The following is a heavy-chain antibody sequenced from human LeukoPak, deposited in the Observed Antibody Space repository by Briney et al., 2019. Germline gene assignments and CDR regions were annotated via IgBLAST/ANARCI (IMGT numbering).Heavy chain of an antibody. D-gene: IGHD3-10*01. CDR3: TTSLLWFGELSG. CDR1: GFTFSNAW. CDR2: IKSKTDGGTT. V-gene: IGHV3-15*01. Sequence: PGGSLRLSCAASGFTFSNAWMSWVRQAPGKGLEWVGRIKSKTDGGTTDYAVPVKGRFTISRDDPKNTLYLQMNSLKTEDTAVYYCTTSLLWFGELSGWGQGTLVTVSS. J-gene: IGHJ4*02.